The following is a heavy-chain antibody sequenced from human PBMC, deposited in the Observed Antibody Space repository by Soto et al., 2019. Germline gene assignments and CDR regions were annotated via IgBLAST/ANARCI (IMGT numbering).Heavy chain of an antibody. D-gene: IGHD2-21*02. V-gene: IGHV3-30-3*01. CDR2: ISYDGSNK. Sequence: QVQLVESGGGVVQPGRSLRLSCAASGFTFSSYVMHWVRQAPGKGLEWVAVISYDGSNKHYADSVKGRFTISRDNSKNTLYAQINSLRAEDTAMYYCARSYCGDDCALDYWGQGTLVTVSS. J-gene: IGHJ4*02. CDR1: GFTFSSYV. CDR3: ARSYCGDDCALDY.